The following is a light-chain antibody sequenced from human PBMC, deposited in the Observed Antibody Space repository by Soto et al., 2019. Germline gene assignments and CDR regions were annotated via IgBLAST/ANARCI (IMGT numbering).Light chain of an antibody. CDR2: DAS. J-gene: IGKJ1*01. CDR1: QSVSTNF. Sequence: EIALTQSPGTLSLSPGERASLSCRASQSVSTNFLAWYQQKPGQAPRLLIYDASSRATGIPDRFSGSGSGTDFTLTISRLEPEDFAVYYCQQYGSSPLTLGQGTKVEIK. CDR3: QQYGSSPLT. V-gene: IGKV3-20*01.